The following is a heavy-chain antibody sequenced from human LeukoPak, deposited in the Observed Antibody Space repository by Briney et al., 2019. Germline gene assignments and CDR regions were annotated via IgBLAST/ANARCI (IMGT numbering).Heavy chain of an antibody. CDR2: IYYSGST. CDR1: GGSISSGSYY. Sequence: SETLSLTCTVSGGSISSGSYYWSWIRQPAGKGLEWIGSIYYSGSTYYNPSLKSRVTISVDTSKNQFSLKLSSVTAADTAVYYCASQGGPLGYFDYWGQGTLVTVSS. J-gene: IGHJ4*02. V-gene: IGHV4-39*07. CDR3: ASQGGPLGYFDY. D-gene: IGHD7-27*01.